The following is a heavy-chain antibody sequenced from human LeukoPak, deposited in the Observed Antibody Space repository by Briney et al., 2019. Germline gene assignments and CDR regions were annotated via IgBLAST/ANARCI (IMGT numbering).Heavy chain of an antibody. CDR3: ASNPAPEGELLRLGEY. Sequence: VASVKVSCKASGGTFSSYAISWVRQAPGQGLEWMGGIIPIFGTANYAQKFQGRVTITTDESTSTAYMELSSLRSEDTAVYYCASNPAPEGELLRLGEYWGQGTLVTVSS. CDR1: GGTFSSYA. CDR2: IIPIFGTA. V-gene: IGHV1-69*05. J-gene: IGHJ4*02. D-gene: IGHD1-26*01.